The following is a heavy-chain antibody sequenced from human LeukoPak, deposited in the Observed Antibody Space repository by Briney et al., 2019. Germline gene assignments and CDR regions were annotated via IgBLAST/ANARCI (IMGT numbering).Heavy chain of an antibody. CDR2: IYSSGST. CDR3: AKRAVTTAGDLWFDA. J-gene: IGHJ5*02. V-gene: IGHV4-59*08. CDR1: GGSFNINC. Sequence: SETLSLTCSVSGGSFNINCWGWSAQPPGKGLEWVGYIYSSGSTTYNPSLESRLTISIDTSKNHFSLKLSSVTAADTAVYYCAKRAVTTAGDLWFDAWGQGTLVTVSS. D-gene: IGHD2-21*01.